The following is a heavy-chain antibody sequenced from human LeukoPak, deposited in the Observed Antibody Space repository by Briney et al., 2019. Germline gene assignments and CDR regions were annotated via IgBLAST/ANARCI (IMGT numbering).Heavy chain of an antibody. CDR2: ISSSSSYI. CDR3: AKDWTNSSDWYVFFDH. Sequence: GGSLRLSCAASGFTFSSYSMNWDRQAPGKGLEWVSSISSSSSYIYYADSVKGRFTISRDNTKNTLFLQMNSLSAEDTAVYFCAKDWTNSSDWYVFFDHWGQGTLVTVSS. D-gene: IGHD6-19*01. CDR1: GFTFSSYS. J-gene: IGHJ4*02. V-gene: IGHV3-21*04.